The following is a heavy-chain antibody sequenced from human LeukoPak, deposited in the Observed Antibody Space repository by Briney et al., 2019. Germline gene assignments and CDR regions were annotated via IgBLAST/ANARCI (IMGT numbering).Heavy chain of an antibody. J-gene: IGHJ4*02. CDR1: GDSVFSDGVA. CDR2: TYYRSQWFR. V-gene: IGHV6-1*01. D-gene: IGHD6-6*01. CDR3: ARDLYWSTYSCSFAN. Sequence: SQTLSLTGAISGDSVFSDGVAWNWIRQSTSRGLEWLGRTYYRSQWFRHYAESVKSRIIIDPDTSKNQFYLQLNSVTPEDTAVYYCARDLYWSTYSCSFANWGQGTLVTVSS.